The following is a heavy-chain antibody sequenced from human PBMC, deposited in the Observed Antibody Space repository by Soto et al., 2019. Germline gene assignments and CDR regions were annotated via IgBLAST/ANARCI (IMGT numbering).Heavy chain of an antibody. J-gene: IGHJ5*02. Sequence: ASVKVSCKASGYTFTSYGMSWVRQAPGQGLEWMGWISAYNGNTDYAQKLQGRVTMTTDTSTSTAYMELRSLRSDDTAVYYCARSSLLFDSRLFDPWGQGTLVTVSS. D-gene: IGHD3-22*01. CDR1: GYTFTSYG. CDR2: ISAYNGNT. V-gene: IGHV1-18*04. CDR3: ARSSLLFDSRLFDP.